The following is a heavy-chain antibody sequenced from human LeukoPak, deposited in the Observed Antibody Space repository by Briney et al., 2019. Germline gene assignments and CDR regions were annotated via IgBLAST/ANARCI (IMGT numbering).Heavy chain of an antibody. CDR1: VDSVSNSWFY. V-gene: IGHV4-39*01. Sequence: SETLYLTCTVSVDSVSNSWFYWAWIRQPPGKGLEWIGYIYNIETTYYNSSLESRVTISVDSSKNQFSLKLSSVTAADTAVYYCARRRSHPDSAFDFWGRGTVVIVSS. CDR3: ARRRSHPDSAFDF. D-gene: IGHD1-14*01. J-gene: IGHJ3*01. CDR2: IYNIETT.